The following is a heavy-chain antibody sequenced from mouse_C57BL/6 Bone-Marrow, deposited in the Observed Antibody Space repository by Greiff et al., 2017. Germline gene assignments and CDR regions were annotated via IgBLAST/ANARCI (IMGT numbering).Heavy chain of an antibody. CDR1: GYTFTSYG. CDR2: IYPRSGNT. J-gene: IGHJ2*01. Sequence: QVQLQQSGAELARPGASVTLSCKASGYTFTSYGISWVKQRPGQGLEWIGEIYPRSGNTYYNEKFKGKATLTADKSSSTAYMELRSLTSEDSAVYCCASEYYYGSSFGYWGQGTTLTVSS. CDR3: ASEYYYGSSFGY. D-gene: IGHD1-1*01. V-gene: IGHV1-81*01.